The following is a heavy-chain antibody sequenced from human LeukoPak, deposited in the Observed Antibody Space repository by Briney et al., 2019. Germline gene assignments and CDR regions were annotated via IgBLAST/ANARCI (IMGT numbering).Heavy chain of an antibody. CDR2: IIPIFGTA. D-gene: IGHD1-14*01. J-gene: IGHJ3*02. CDR1: GGTFSSYA. Sequence: SVKVSCKASGGTFSSYAISWVRQAPGQGLEWMGGIIPIFGTANYAQKFQGRVTITADESTSTAYMELSSLRSEDTAVYYCARDRLEEYGTFDAFDIWGQGTMVTVSS. V-gene: IGHV1-69*13. CDR3: ARDRLEEYGTFDAFDI.